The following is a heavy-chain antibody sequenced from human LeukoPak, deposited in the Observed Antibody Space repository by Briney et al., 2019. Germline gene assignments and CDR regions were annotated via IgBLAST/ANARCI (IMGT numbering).Heavy chain of an antibody. V-gene: IGHV1-18*04. J-gene: IGHJ3*02. D-gene: IGHD3-9*01. CDR1: GYTFTSYG. CDR2: ISAYNGNT. CDR3: ARNQHHLLRYVDWLLQENDAFDI. Sequence: GASAKLSCKASGYTFTSYGISWVRQAPGQGLEWMGWISAYNGNTNYAQKLQGRVTMTTDTSTSTAYMGLRSLRSDNTAVYYWARNQHHLLRYVDWLLQENDAFDIWGQGTMVTVSS.